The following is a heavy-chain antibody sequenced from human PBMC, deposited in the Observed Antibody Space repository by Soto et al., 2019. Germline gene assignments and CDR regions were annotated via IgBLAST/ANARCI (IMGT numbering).Heavy chain of an antibody. V-gene: IGHV4-31*03. CDR1: GGSISSGVCY. D-gene: IGHD6-13*01. J-gene: IGHJ5*02. Sequence: ILSLTCTVSGGSISSGVCYWSWIRQQPGKGLEWIGYIYYSGSTYYNPSLKSRVTISVDTSKNQFSLKLSSVTAADTAVYYCARAGYGDWFDPWGQGTLVTVSS. CDR2: IYYSGST. CDR3: ARAGYGDWFDP.